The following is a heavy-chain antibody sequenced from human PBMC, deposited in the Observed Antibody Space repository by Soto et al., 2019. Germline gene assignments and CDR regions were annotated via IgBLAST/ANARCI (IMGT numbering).Heavy chain of an antibody. CDR3: ARDAGDTTNYVWGTPHD. CDR1: GYTFTNYY. J-gene: IGHJ4*02. Sequence: VASVKVSCKASGYTFTNYYMHWVRQAPGQGPEWMGILNPSSGRSRCAQKFQGRVTLTRDTSTSTVFMELSTLNSDDTAVYYCARDAGDTTNYVWGTPHDWGQGTLVTVSS. V-gene: IGHV1-46*01. D-gene: IGHD3-16*01. CDR2: LNPSSGRS.